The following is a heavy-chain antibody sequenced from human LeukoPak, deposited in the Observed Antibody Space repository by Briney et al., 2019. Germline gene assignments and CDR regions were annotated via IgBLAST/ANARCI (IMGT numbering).Heavy chain of an antibody. CDR3: ASRPRTTVIDY. V-gene: IGHV4-39*01. CDR2: IYYSGST. J-gene: IGHJ4*02. CDR1: GGSISSSSYY. Sequence: SETLSLTCTVSGGSISSSSYYWGWIRQPPGKGLEWIGSIYYSGSTYYNPSLKSRVTISVDTSKNQFSLKLSSVTAADTAVYYCASRPRTTVIDYWGQGTLVTVSS. D-gene: IGHD4-11*01.